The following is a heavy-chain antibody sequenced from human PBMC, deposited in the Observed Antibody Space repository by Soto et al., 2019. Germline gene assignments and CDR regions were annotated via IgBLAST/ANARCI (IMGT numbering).Heavy chain of an antibody. CDR2: IYYSGST. CDR3: ARRDYYYYYMDV. Sequence: SETLSLTCTVSGGSISSSSYYWGWIRQPPGKGLEWIGSIYYSGSTYYNPSLKSRVTISVDTSKNQFSLKLSSVTAADTAVYYCARRDYYYYYMDVWGKGTTVTVSS. CDR1: GGSISSSSYY. V-gene: IGHV4-39*01. J-gene: IGHJ6*03.